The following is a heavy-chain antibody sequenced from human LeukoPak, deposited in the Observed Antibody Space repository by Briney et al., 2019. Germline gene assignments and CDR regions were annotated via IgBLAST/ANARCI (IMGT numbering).Heavy chain of an antibody. J-gene: IGHJ4*02. Sequence: ASVKVSCKASGYTFTSYDINWVRQATGQGLEWMGWMNPNSDNTGYAQKFQGRVTMTRNTSISTAYMELSSLRSEDTAVYYCARYRSDEAAAGLDYWGQGTLVTVSS. V-gene: IGHV1-8*01. CDR3: ARYRSDEAAAGLDY. CDR2: MNPNSDNT. D-gene: IGHD6-13*01. CDR1: GYTFTSYD.